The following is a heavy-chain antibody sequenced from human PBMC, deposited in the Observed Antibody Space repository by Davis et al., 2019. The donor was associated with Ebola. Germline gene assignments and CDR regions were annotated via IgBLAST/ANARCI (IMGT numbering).Heavy chain of an antibody. D-gene: IGHD4-11*01. CDR2: IRSKANSYAT. J-gene: IGHJ4*02. Sequence: GGSLRLSCAASGFTFSGSAMHWVRQASGKGLEWVGRIRSKANSYATAYAASVKGRFTISRDDTKNTAYLQMNSLKTEDTAVYYCTATVTSSDYWGQGTLVTVSS. CDR3: TATVTSSDY. V-gene: IGHV3-73*01. CDR1: GFTFSGSA.